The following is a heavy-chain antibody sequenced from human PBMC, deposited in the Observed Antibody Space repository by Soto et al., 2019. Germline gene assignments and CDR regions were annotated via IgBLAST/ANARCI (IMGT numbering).Heavy chain of an antibody. CDR2: IYNSATT. Sequence: PSETLSLTCTVSGGSISTGGYYWSWIRQHPGKGLEWIGYIYNSATTYYNPSLKSRVTISVDTSKNQFSLKLSSVTAADTAVYYCARVPRVAAAGNFRFDYWGQGTLVTVSS. D-gene: IGHD6-13*01. CDR1: GGSISTGGYY. CDR3: ARVPRVAAAGNFRFDY. J-gene: IGHJ4*02. V-gene: IGHV4-31*03.